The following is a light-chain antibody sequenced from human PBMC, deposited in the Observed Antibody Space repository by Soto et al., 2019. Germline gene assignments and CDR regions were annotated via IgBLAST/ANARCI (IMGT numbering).Light chain of an antibody. CDR1: QSISSY. J-gene: IGKJ2*01. CDR2: AAS. V-gene: IGKV1-39*01. CDR3: QQSYSTPYT. Sequence: DIQMTQSPSSLSASVGDRVTITCRASQSISSYLNWYQQKPGKAPKLLIYAASSLQSGVPSRFSGRGSGTDFTLTISRLQPEDFATYYCQQSYSTPYTFGQGTKLESK.